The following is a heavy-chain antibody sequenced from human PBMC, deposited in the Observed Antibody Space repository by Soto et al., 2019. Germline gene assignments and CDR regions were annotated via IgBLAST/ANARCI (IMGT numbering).Heavy chain of an antibody. CDR2: IYPGDSDT. CDR1: GYSFTSYW. CDR3: ASSSWDNYYYYYMDV. V-gene: IGHV5-51*01. Sequence: GESLKISCKGSGYSFTSYWIGWVRQMPGKGLEWMGIIYPGDSDTRYSPSFQGQVTISADKSISTAYLQWSSLKASDTAMYYCASSSWDNYYYYYMDVWGKGTTVTVSS. J-gene: IGHJ6*03. D-gene: IGHD6-13*01.